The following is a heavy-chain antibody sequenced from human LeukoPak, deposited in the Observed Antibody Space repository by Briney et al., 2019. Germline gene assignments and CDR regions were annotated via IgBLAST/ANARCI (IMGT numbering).Heavy chain of an antibody. CDR3: AKDGTTTVTFDY. CDR1: GFTVSSNY. CDR2: ISGSGGST. J-gene: IGHJ4*02. Sequence: GGSLRLSCAASGFTVSSNYMSWVRQAPGKGLEWVSVISGSGGSTYYRDSVKGRFTISRDNSKNTLYLQMNSLTAGDTAVYYCAKDGTTTVTFDYWGQGTLVTVSS. V-gene: IGHV3-23*01. D-gene: IGHD4-11*01.